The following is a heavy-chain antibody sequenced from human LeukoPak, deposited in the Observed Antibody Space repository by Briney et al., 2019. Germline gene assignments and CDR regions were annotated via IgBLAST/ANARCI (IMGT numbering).Heavy chain of an antibody. V-gene: IGHV1-69*13. CDR3: AREEKIDYSNYANWFDP. J-gene: IGHJ5*02. D-gene: IGHD4-11*01. Sequence: ASVKVSCKASGGTFSSYAIGWVRQAPGQGLEWMGGIIPIFGTANYAQKFQGRVTITADESTSTAYMELSSLRSEDTAVYCCAREEKIDYSNYANWFDPWGQGTLVTVSS. CDR1: GGTFSSYA. CDR2: IIPIFGTA.